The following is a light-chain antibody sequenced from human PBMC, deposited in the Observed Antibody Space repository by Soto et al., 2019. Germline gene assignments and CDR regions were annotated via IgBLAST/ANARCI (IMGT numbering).Light chain of an antibody. V-gene: IGKV3-20*01. CDR1: QTAASSH. CDR3: QHYSSTPQHT. Sequence: EIVLTQSPGTLSLSPGESATLSCRASQTAASSHIAWYRQKPGQAPRLLIYGASNRATGIPDRFSGSGSGTDFALTISGLEGGDSSVYYCQHYSSTPQHTYGQG. J-gene: IGKJ2*01. CDR2: GAS.